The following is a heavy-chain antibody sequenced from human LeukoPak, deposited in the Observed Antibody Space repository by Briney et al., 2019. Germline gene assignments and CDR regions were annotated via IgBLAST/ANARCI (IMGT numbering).Heavy chain of an antibody. J-gene: IGHJ4*02. V-gene: IGHV3-21*01. CDR2: ISSSSSYI. CDR3: ARDGVIVVVPAAKLEY. D-gene: IGHD2-2*01. Sequence: GGSLRLSCAASGFTFSSYSMNWVRQAPGKGLEWVSSISSSSSYIHYADSVKGRFTISRDNAKNSLYLQMNSLRAEDTAVYYCARDGVIVVVPAAKLEYWGQGTLVTVSS. CDR1: GFTFSSYS.